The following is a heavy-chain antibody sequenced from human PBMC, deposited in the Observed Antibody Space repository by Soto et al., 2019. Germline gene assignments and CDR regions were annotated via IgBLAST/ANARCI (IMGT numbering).Heavy chain of an antibody. J-gene: IGHJ4*02. CDR1: GFTFSSYG. CDR2: IWYDGSNK. Sequence: QVQLVESGGGVVQPGRSLRLSCAASGFTFSSYGMHWVRQAPGKGLEWVAVIWYDGSNKYYADSVKGRFIISRDNSKNTLYLQMNSLRAEDTAVYYCASFGVVVTATTTIDYWGQGTLVTVSS. D-gene: IGHD2-21*02. V-gene: IGHV3-33*01. CDR3: ASFGVVVTATTTIDY.